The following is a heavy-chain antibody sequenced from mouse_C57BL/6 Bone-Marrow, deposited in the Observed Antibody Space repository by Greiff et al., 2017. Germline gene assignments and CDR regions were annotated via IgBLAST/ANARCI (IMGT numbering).Heavy chain of an antibody. CDR3: AGEGDFTTVVAPFGD. CDR2: IDPNSGGT. J-gene: IGHJ2*01. V-gene: IGHV1-72*01. D-gene: IGHD1-1*01. CDR1: GYTFTSYW. Sequence: VQLQQPGAELVKPGASVKLSCKASGYTFTSYWMHWVKQRPGRGLEWIGRIDPNSGGTKYNEKFKSKATLTVDKPSSTAYMQLSSLTSEDTAVYYCAGEGDFTTVVAPFGDWGQGTTLTVSS.